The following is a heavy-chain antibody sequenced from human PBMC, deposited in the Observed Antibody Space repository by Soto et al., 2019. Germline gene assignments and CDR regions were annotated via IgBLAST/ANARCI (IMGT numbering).Heavy chain of an antibody. V-gene: IGHV4-61*01. CDR2: IYYSGST. Sequence: SETLSLTCTVSGGSVSSGSYYWSWIRQPPGKGLEWIGYIYYSGSTNYNPSLKSRVTISVDTSKNQFSLKLSSVTAADTAVYYCAREGARGDYYYYYGMDVWGQGTTVTVSS. J-gene: IGHJ6*02. D-gene: IGHD2-21*02. CDR1: GGSVSSGSYY. CDR3: AREGARGDYYYYYGMDV.